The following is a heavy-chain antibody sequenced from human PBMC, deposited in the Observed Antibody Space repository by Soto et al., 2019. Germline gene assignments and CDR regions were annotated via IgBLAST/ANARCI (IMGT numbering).Heavy chain of an antibody. J-gene: IGHJ4*01. Sequence: EVQLLESGGDLVQPGRSLRLACAASGFTFSGYYMSWVRQAPGKGLEWVSVIHGGGNSAYYADSGKGRFTISRDNSKNTLYLQMSTLRGEDTAVYYCANNRGRVTTSWNFDYWGHGTLVTVSS. CDR1: GFTFSGYY. CDR3: ANNRGRVTTSWNFDY. V-gene: IGHV3-23*01. CDR2: IHGGGNSA. D-gene: IGHD4-17*01.